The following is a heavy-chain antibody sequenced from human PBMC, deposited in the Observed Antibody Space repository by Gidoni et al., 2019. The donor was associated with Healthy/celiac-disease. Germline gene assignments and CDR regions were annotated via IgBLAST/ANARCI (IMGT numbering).Heavy chain of an antibody. CDR1: GFTFDDYA. CDR3: SKDTFYYGFDY. D-gene: IGHD3-22*01. CDR2: ISCNSGSI. Sequence: EVQLVEPGGGLVQPGRSLRLSCAASGFTFDDYAMHWVWQAPGKGLGGVVGISCNSGSIGYADSVKGRFTISRDNAKNSLYVQRNSLRTKDTALYYCSKDTFYYGFDYWGQGTLVTVSS. V-gene: IGHV3-9*01. J-gene: IGHJ4*02.